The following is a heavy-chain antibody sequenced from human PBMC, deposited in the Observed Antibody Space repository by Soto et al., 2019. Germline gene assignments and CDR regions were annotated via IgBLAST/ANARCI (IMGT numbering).Heavy chain of an antibody. CDR2: TSAYNGNS. J-gene: IGHJ6*02. Sequence: ASVKVSCKASGYTFTSYGISWVRQAPGQGLEWVGWTSAYNGNSNYAQKYHGRVTMTTDTSTSTAYMELSSLRSEDTAVYYCASHSGSSPEGRYYYGMDVWGQGTTVTVSS. CDR3: ASHSGSSPEGRYYYGMDV. V-gene: IGHV1-18*01. CDR1: GYTFTSYG. D-gene: IGHD1-26*01.